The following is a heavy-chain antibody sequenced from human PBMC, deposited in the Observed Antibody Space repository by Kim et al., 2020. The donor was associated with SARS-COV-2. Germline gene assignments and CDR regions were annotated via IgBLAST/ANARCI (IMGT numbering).Heavy chain of an antibody. CDR1: GYTFTSYG. CDR3: ARVSFTFGGVIVIPVPENYYYYYGMDV. J-gene: IGHJ6*02. CDR2: ISAYNGNT. V-gene: IGHV1-18*01. D-gene: IGHD3-16*02. Sequence: ASVKVSCKASGYTFTSYGISWVRQAPGQGLEWMGWISAYNGNTNYAQKLQGRVTMTTDTSTSTAYMELRSLRSDDTAVYYCARVSFTFGGVIVIPVPENYYYYYGMDVWGQGTTVTVSS.